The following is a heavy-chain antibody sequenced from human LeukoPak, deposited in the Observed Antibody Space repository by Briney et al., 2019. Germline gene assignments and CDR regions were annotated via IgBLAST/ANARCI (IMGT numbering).Heavy chain of an antibody. Sequence: AGGSLRLSCAASGFTFSTYSMNWVRQAPGKGLERVSYITRSSSAIYYADSVKGRFTISRDNAKNSLYLQMNNLRAEDTAVYYCARESSIDYWGQGTLVTVSS. CDR1: GFTFSTYS. CDR2: ITRSSSAI. J-gene: IGHJ4*02. V-gene: IGHV3-48*01. CDR3: ARESSIDY.